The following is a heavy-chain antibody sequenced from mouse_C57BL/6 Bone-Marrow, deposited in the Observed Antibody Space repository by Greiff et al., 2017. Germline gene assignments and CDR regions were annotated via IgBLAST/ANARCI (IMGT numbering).Heavy chain of an antibody. J-gene: IGHJ1*03. CDR1: GFSLTSYG. CDR2: IWRGGST. D-gene: IGHD1-1*01. Sequence: VQLVESGPGLVQPSQSLSITCTVSGFSLTSYGVHWVRQSPGKGLEWLGVIWRGGSTDYNAAFMSRLSITKDNSKSQVFFKMNSLQADDTAIYYCAKKGSSYDDWDFDVWGTGTTVTVSS. CDR3: AKKGSSYDDWDFDV. V-gene: IGHV2-5*01.